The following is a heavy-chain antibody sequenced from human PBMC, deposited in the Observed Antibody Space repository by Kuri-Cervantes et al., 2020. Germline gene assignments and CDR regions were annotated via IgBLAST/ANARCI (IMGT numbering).Heavy chain of an antibody. CDR1: GYSISSGYY. CDR2: IYHSGST. CDR3: ARVVGSYTAMASLYYFDY. D-gene: IGHD5-18*01. V-gene: IGHV4-38-2*01. Sequence: SQTLSLTCAVSGYSISSGYYWGWIRQPPGKGLEWIGSIYHSGSTYYNPSLKSRVTISVDTSKNQFSLKLSSVTAADTAVYYCARVVGSYTAMASLYYFDYWGQGTLVTVSS. J-gene: IGHJ4*02.